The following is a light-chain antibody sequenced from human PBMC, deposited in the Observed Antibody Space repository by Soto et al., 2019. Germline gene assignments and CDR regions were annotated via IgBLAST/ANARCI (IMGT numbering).Light chain of an antibody. CDR1: QSVSSSY. Sequence: EIVLTQSPGTLSLSPGERATLSCRASQSVSSSYLAWYQQKPGQAPRLLIYGASSRATGIPDRFSGSGSATDFTLTISGLQSEDFATYYCQQYNNWPVTFGGGTNVDIK. J-gene: IGKJ4*01. CDR2: GAS. CDR3: QQYNNWPVT. V-gene: IGKV3-20*01.